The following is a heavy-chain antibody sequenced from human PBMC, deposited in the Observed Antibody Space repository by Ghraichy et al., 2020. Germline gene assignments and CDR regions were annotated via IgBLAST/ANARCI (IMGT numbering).Heavy chain of an antibody. V-gene: IGHV3-11*06. Sequence: GGSLRLSCAASGFTFSDYYMSWLRQAPGKGLEWLSYTSTNSDYTNYADSVRGRFIISRDNAKNSLYLQMNSLRAEDTAVYYCARGGYCRGGTCYYFDHWGQGTLVTVSS. CDR1: GFTFSDYY. CDR3: ARGGYCRGGTCYYFDH. J-gene: IGHJ4*02. D-gene: IGHD2-15*01. CDR2: TSTNSDYT.